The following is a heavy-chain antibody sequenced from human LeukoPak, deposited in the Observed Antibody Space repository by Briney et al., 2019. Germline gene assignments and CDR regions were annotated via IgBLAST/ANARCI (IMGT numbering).Heavy chain of an antibody. CDR2: INHSGST. D-gene: IGHD2-15*01. J-gene: IGHJ4*02. V-gene: IGHV4-34*01. CDR3: ARGRDSDCSDDTCYSPPGFGY. Sequence: SETLSLTCAVYGGSFSGYYWSWIRQPPGKGLEWIGEINHSGSTNYNPSLKSRVIISVDTSKNQFSLKLSSVTAADTAVYYCARGRDSDCSDDTCYSPPGFGYWGLGNLVTVSS. CDR1: GGSFSGYY.